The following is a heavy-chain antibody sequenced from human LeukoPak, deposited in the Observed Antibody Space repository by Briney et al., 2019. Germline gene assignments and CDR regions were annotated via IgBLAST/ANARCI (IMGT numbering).Heavy chain of an antibody. Sequence: ASVKVSCKASGYTFTSYGISWVRPAPGQGLEWMGWISAYNGNTNYAQKLQGRVTMTTDTSTSTAYIELRSLRSDDTAVYYCARDLDSSGYYWLGYWGQGTLVTVSS. CDR2: ISAYNGNT. V-gene: IGHV1-18*01. D-gene: IGHD3-22*01. CDR3: ARDLDSSGYYWLGY. J-gene: IGHJ4*02. CDR1: GYTFTSYG.